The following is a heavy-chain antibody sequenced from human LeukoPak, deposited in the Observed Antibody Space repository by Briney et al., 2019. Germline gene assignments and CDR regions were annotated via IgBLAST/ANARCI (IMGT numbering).Heavy chain of an antibody. CDR2: IYYSGST. Sequence: SETLSLTCTVSGGSISSSRYYWGWIRQPPGKGLEWIGSIYYSGSTYYNPSLKSRVTISVDTSKNQFSLKLSSVTAADTAVYYCARVRGDCSAFDYWGQGTLVTVSS. CDR1: GGSISSSRYY. D-gene: IGHD2-21*02. V-gene: IGHV4-39*07. J-gene: IGHJ4*02. CDR3: ARVRGDCSAFDY.